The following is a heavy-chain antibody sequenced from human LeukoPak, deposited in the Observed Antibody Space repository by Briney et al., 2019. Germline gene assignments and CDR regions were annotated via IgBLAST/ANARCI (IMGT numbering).Heavy chain of an antibody. V-gene: IGHV4-34*01. J-gene: IGHJ5*02. D-gene: IGHD1-1*01. CDR3: ARGFSTTVGYH. CDR1: GGSFSGYY. Sequence: SETLSLTCAVYGGSFSGYYWSWIRQPPGKGLEWIGEINHSGSTNYNPSLKSRVTISVDTSKNQFSLKLRSVSAAGTAAYYCARGFSTTVGYHWGQGTLVTVSS. CDR2: INHSGST.